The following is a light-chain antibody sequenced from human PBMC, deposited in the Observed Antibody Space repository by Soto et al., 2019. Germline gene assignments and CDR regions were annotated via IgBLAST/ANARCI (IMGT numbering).Light chain of an antibody. CDR1: ISDVGAYNL. CDR3: SSYANTGSLV. Sequence: QSVLTQPASVSGSPGQSITISCTGTISDVGAYNLVSWYQQHPGKAPKLMIYEDNQRPSGLSNRFSGSKSGNTASLTISGLQAADEADYYCSSYANTGSLVFGGGTKLTVL. CDR2: EDN. V-gene: IGLV2-23*01. J-gene: IGLJ2*01.